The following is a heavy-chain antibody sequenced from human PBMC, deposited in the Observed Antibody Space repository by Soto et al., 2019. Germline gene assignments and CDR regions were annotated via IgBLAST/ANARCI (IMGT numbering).Heavy chain of an antibody. CDR3: ARGWGRIFDY. J-gene: IGHJ4*02. CDR2: SIHRGST. D-gene: IGHD7-27*01. Sequence: QVQLQQWGAGLLKPSETLSLTCAVYGGSFSGYYRNWIRQPPGKGPEWMGESIHRGSTNYNSSLKRRVTISVHTSKNQFSLKLRSVTAADTAVYYCARGWGRIFDYWGQGNLVTVSS. CDR1: GGSFSGYY. V-gene: IGHV4-34*01.